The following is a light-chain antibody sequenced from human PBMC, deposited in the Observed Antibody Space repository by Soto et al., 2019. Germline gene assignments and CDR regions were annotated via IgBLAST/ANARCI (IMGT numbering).Light chain of an antibody. J-gene: IGKJ4*01. CDR3: QQYLHVLT. CDR1: QDIRNH. CDR2: DAS. V-gene: IGKV1-33*01. Sequence: IQMTQAPSSLSSTVGDRITITCQASQDIRNHLNWYQQKPGKAPKILIYDASNLEAGVPSRFGGSGSGTDFTFTISSLQPEDIATYYCQQYLHVLTFGGGTKVDIK.